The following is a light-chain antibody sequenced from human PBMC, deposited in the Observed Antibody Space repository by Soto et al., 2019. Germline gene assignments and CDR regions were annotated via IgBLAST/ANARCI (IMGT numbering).Light chain of an antibody. CDR3: SSYGGSNTVV. V-gene: IGLV2-8*01. CDR1: SSDVGGYNY. J-gene: IGLJ2*01. CDR2: EVS. Sequence: QSVLTQAPSASGSPGQSVTISCTGSSSDVGGYNYVSWYQQHPGKAPKLMIYEVSKRPSGVPDRLSGSKSGNTASLTVSGLQAEDEADYYCSSYGGSNTVVFGGGTKLPVL.